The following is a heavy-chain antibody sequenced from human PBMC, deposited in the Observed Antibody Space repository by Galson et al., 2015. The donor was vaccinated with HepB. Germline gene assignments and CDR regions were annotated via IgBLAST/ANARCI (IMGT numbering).Heavy chain of an antibody. J-gene: IGHJ4*02. D-gene: IGHD6-13*01. CDR1: GGSFSDYA. CDR3: ARDRGFSSSWFPSLFDS. V-gene: IGHV1-69*13. CDR2: IFPVISTP. Sequence: SVKVSCKASGGSFSDYAVSWVRLAPGQGLQWMGGIFPVISTPNYAQRFQGRLTISADESTSTVYMELSSLRSEDTAVYYCARDRGFSSSWFPSLFDSWGQGTQVTVSS.